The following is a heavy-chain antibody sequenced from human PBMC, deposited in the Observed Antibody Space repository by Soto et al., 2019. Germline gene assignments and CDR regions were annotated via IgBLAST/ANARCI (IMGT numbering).Heavy chain of an antibody. CDR2: ISYDGSNK. V-gene: IGHV3-30-3*01. J-gene: IGHJ4*02. CDR3: ARGAYYYDSSGPFDY. D-gene: IGHD3-22*01. CDR1: GFTFSSYA. Sequence: QVQLVESGGGVVQPGRYLRLSCAASGFTFSSYAMHWVRQAPGKGLEWVAVISYDGSNKYYADSVKGRFTISRDNSKNTLYLQMNSLRAEDTAVYYCARGAYYYDSSGPFDYWGQGTLVTVSS.